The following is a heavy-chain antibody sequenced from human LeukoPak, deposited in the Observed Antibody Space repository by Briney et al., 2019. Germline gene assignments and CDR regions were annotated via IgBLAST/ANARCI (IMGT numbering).Heavy chain of an antibody. CDR2: IYYSGST. V-gene: IGHV4-59*01. Sequence: PSETLSLTCTVSGGSISSYYWSWIRQPPGKGLEWIGYIYYSGSTNYNPSLKSRVTISVDTSKNQFSLKLSSVTAADTAVYYCARVSGITVFGVVNPKLGSLYYMDVWGKGTTVTVSS. CDR1: GGSISSYY. CDR3: ARVSGITVFGVVNPKLGSLYYMDV. D-gene: IGHD3-3*01. J-gene: IGHJ6*03.